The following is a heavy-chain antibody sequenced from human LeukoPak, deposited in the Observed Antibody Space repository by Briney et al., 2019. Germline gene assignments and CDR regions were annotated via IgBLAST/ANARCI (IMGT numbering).Heavy chain of an antibody. CDR3: AKSSSGWYRDAFDI. CDR1: GFTFDDYA. Sequence: GGSLRLSCADSGFTFDDYAMHWVRQAPGKGLEWVSGISWNSGSIGYADSVKGRFTISRDNAKNSLYLQMNSLRAEDMALYYCAKSSSGWYRDAFDIWGQGTMVTVSS. J-gene: IGHJ3*02. D-gene: IGHD6-19*01. V-gene: IGHV3-9*03. CDR2: ISWNSGSI.